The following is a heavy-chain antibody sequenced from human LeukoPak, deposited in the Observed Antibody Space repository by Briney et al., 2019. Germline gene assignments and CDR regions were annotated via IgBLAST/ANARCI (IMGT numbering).Heavy chain of an antibody. CDR3: ARGVRSYSSSWYFDY. CDR2: IYYSGST. Sequence: SETLSLTCTVSGGSVSSGSYYWSWIRQPPGKGLEWIGFIYYSGSTMYNPSLKSRVTISADTSKNQFSLKLSSVTAADTAVYYCARGVRSYSSSWYFDYWGQGTLVTVSS. D-gene: IGHD6-13*01. J-gene: IGHJ4*02. V-gene: IGHV4-61*01. CDR1: GGSVSSGSYY.